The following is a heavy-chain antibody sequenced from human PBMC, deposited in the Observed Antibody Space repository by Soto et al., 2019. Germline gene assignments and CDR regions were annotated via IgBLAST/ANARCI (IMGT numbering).Heavy chain of an antibody. Sequence: QVQLVQSGAEVKKPGASVKVSCKASGYTFTGYYMHWVRQAPGQGLEWMGWINPNSGGTNYAQKFQGWVNMTRDTSISTAYMELSRLRSDDTAVYYCARKATVTIGAFDIWGQGTMVTVSS. D-gene: IGHD4-4*01. CDR1: GYTFTGYY. J-gene: IGHJ3*02. CDR2: INPNSGGT. CDR3: ARKATVTIGAFDI. V-gene: IGHV1-2*04.